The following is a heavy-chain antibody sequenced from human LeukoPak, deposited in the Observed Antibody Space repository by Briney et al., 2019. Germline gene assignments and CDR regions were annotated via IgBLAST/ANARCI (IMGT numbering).Heavy chain of an antibody. CDR1: GGTFSSYA. D-gene: IGHD2-21*02. CDR2: IIPIFGTA. Sequence: GASVKVSCKASGGTFSSYAISWVRQAPGQGLEWMRGIIPIFGTANYAQKFQGRVTITTDESTSTAYMELSSLRSEDTAVYYCASCGGDCYFFDYWGQGTLVTVSS. J-gene: IGHJ4*02. V-gene: IGHV1-69*05. CDR3: ASCGGDCYFFDY.